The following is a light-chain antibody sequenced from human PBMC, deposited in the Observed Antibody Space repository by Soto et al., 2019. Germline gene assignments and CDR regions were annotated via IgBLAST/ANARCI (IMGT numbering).Light chain of an antibody. CDR2: AAS. J-gene: IGKJ3*01. V-gene: IGKV1-39*01. CDR1: QTISTY. Sequence: DIQMTQSPSSLSASVGDRVTITCRASQTISTYLNWYQQKPGKAPKLLIHAASSLQSGVPSRFSGSGSGTDFTLTISSLQPEDFATYSCQQSYRAPLTFGPGTRWISN. CDR3: QQSYRAPLT.